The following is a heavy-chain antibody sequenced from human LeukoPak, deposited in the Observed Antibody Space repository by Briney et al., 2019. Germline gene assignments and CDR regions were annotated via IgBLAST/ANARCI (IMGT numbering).Heavy chain of an antibody. CDR2: ISSSSRYI. Sequence: GGSLRLSCAASRFTFRSYTMNWVRQAPGKGLEWVSSISSSSRYIYYADSVKGRFTISRDNAKNSLYLQMNSLRAEDTAVYYCARGRGYYDSSGYYYEMYYFDYWGQGTLVTVSS. D-gene: IGHD3-22*01. J-gene: IGHJ4*02. CDR1: RFTFRSYT. CDR3: ARGRGYYDSSGYYYEMYYFDY. V-gene: IGHV3-21*01.